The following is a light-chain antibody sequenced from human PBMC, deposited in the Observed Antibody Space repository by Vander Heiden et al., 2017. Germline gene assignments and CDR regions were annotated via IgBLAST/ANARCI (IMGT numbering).Light chain of an antibody. CDR3: ATWDGSLSVVV. V-gene: IGLV1-51*02. CDR1: TSNIGSHY. J-gene: IGLJ2*01. CDR2: ENN. Sequence: QSVLTQPPSVSAAPGHKVTISCSGSTSNIGSHYLSWYRRLPGTAPTLLIYENNSRPSGIPDRFSGSKSVTSATLGITGLQTGDEADYYCATWDGSLSVVVFGGGTKVTVL.